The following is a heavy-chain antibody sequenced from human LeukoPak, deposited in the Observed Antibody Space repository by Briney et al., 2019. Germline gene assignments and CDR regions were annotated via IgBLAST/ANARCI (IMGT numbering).Heavy chain of an antibody. Sequence: GGPLRLSCAASGFTFSSYAMSWVRQAPGKGLEWVAVIPYDGSNKFYADSVKGRFTVSRDNSKNTLYLQMNSLGAEDTAVYYCAKGRGGDYSYGSYYFDSWGQGTLVTVSS. CDR3: AKGRGGDYSYGSYYFDS. V-gene: IGHV3-30*18. CDR2: IPYDGSNK. J-gene: IGHJ4*02. D-gene: IGHD3-10*01. CDR1: GFTFSSYA.